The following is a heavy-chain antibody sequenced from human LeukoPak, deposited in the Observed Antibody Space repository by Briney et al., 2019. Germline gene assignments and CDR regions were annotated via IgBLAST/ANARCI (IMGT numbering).Heavy chain of an antibody. CDR2: ISYDGSNK. D-gene: IGHD3-22*01. V-gene: IGHV3-30*18. Sequence: GGSLRLSCAASGFTFGSYGMHWVRQAPGKGLEWVAVISYDGSNKYYADSVKGRFTISRDNSKNTLYLQMNSLRAEDTAVYYCAKESGYSSGYYYWDYWGQGTLVTVSS. CDR1: GFTFGSYG. CDR3: AKESGYSSGYYYWDY. J-gene: IGHJ4*02.